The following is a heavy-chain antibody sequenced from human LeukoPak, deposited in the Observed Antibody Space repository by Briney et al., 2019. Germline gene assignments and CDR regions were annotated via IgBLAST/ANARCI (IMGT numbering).Heavy chain of an antibody. J-gene: IGHJ3*02. V-gene: IGHV3-21*01. CDR2: ISGSSSYI. CDR3: ARETPWGMVRGGNDAFDI. D-gene: IGHD3-10*01. CDR1: GFTFSSYS. Sequence: PGGSLRLPCAASGFTFSSYSMNWVRQAPGKGLEWVSSISGSSSYINYADSVKGRFTISRDNAQNSLFLQLNSLRAEDTAVYYCARETPWGMVRGGNDAFDIWGQGTMVTVSS.